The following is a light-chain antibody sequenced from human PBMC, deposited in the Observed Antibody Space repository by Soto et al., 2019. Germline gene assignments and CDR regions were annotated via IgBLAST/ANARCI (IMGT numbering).Light chain of an antibody. CDR2: DAS. Sequence: EIVLTQSPATLSLSSGKSATLSYRARQSVSRYLACYQQNSDQAPRLLIYDASNRATGIPARFSGSGSGTDFTLTISSLAPEDFAVYYCQQRSNWAITFGQGTRLEIK. J-gene: IGKJ5*01. CDR3: QQRSNWAIT. CDR1: QSVSRY. V-gene: IGKV3-11*01.